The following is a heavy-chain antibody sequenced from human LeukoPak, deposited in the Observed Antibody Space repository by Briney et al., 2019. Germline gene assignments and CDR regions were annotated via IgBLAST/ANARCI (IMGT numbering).Heavy chain of an antibody. CDR2: IRYDGNNK. CDR1: GLTFSSYG. CDR3: AKVANYGSADAFDI. V-gene: IGHV3-30*02. J-gene: IGHJ3*02. Sequence: GGSLRLSCAASGLTFSSYGMHWVRQAPGKGLEWVAFIRYDGNNKYYADSVKGRFTISRDNSKNTLYLQMNSLRAEDTAVFYCAKVANYGSADAFDIWGQRTMVTVSS. D-gene: IGHD3-10*01.